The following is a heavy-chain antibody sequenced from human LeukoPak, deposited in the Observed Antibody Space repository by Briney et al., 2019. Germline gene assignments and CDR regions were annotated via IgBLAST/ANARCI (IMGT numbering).Heavy chain of an antibody. V-gene: IGHV6-1*01. Sequence: PSQTLSLTCAVSGDIVSSNSAAWNWIRQSPSRGLEWLGRTYYRYNLYNDYAGAVKSRIPITPDTSKNQFSLQLNSVTPEDTAVYYCARDLLTSSWYDFWGQGTLVTVSS. CDR1: GDIVSSNSAA. D-gene: IGHD2-2*01. CDR2: TYYRYNLYN. J-gene: IGHJ5*01. CDR3: ARDLLTSSWYDF.